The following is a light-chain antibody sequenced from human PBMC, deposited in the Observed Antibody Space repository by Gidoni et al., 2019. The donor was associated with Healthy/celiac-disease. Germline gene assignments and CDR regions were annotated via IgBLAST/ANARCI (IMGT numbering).Light chain of an antibody. Sequence: EIVLTQSPGTLSLSPGERATLSCRASPSVSSSYLAWYQQKPGQAPRLLIYGASSRATGIPDRFSGSGSGTDFTLTISRLEPEDFAVYYCQQDGSLWTFGQGTKVEIK. V-gene: IGKV3-20*01. CDR2: GAS. CDR3: QQDGSLWT. CDR1: PSVSSSY. J-gene: IGKJ1*01.